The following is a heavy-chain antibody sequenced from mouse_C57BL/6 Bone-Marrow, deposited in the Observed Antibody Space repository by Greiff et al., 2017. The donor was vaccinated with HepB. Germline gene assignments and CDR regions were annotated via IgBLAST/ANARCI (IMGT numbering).Heavy chain of an antibody. CDR2: IDPSDSYT. CDR3: ALITTVVAPSDY. D-gene: IGHD1-1*01. CDR1: GYTFTSYW. Sequence: QVQLKQPGAELVMPGASVKLSCKASGYTFTSYWMHWVKQRPGPGLEWIGEIDPSDSYTNYNQKFKGKSTLTVDKSSSTAYMQLSSLTSEDSAVYYCALITTVVAPSDYWGQGTTLTVSS. V-gene: IGHV1-69*01. J-gene: IGHJ2*01.